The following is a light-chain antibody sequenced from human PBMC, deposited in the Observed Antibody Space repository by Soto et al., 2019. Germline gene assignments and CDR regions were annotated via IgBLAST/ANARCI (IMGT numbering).Light chain of an antibody. CDR2: DAS. CDR3: QQFHYQWT. Sequence: EIEMTESPATLSVSQGEKATLSCRASQNIDNKLVWYQQKPGQVPRLLIYDASTRATGIPARFSGSGSGTKFIFIISIMQSEDFALYYCQQFHYQWTSGEGTKVDIK. CDR1: QNIDNK. J-gene: IGKJ1*01. V-gene: IGKV3-15*01.